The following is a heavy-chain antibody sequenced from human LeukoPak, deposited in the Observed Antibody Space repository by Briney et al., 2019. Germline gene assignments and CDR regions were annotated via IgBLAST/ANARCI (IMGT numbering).Heavy chain of an antibody. CDR2: IYHSGST. J-gene: IGHJ5*02. CDR1: GYSISSGYY. Sequence: SETLSPTCTVSGYSISSGYYWGWIRQPPGKGLEWIGSIYHSGSTYYNPSLKSRVTISVDTSKNQFSLKLSSVTAADTAVYYCARAGSGITGTAGWFDPWGQGTLVTVSS. V-gene: IGHV4-38-2*02. CDR3: ARAGSGITGTAGWFDP. D-gene: IGHD1-20*01.